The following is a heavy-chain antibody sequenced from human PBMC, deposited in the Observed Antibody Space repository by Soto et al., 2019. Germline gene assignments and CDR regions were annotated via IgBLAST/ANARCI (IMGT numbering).Heavy chain of an antibody. V-gene: IGHV1-69*13. J-gene: IGHJ4*02. D-gene: IGHD3-10*01. CDR2: IIPIFGTA. CDR3: ARGSYYGTGSLDY. Sequence: GASVKVSCKASGGTFSSYAISWVRQAPGQGLEWMGGIIPIFGTANYAQKFQGRVTITADESTSTAYMELSSLRSEDTAVYYCARGSYYGTGSLDYWGQGTLVTVSS. CDR1: GGTFSSYA.